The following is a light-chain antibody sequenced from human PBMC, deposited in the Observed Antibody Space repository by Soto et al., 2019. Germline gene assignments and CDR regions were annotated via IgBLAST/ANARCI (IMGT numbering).Light chain of an antibody. Sequence: EIVLTQSPGTLSFSPGERATLSRRASQSVSSSYLAWYQQKPGQAPRLLIYDASTRATGIPARFSGSGSGTDFTLTITSLEPEDFAVYYCQQRSNWPPTFGQGTKVDIK. CDR3: QQRSNWPPT. CDR1: QSVSSSY. J-gene: IGKJ1*01. CDR2: DAS. V-gene: IGKV3D-20*02.